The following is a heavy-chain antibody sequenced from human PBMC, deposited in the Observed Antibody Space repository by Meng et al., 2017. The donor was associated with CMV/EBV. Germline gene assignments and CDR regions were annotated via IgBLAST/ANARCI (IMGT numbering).Heavy chain of an antibody. D-gene: IGHD6-6*01. CDR1: GFTFSNYG. Sequence: GESLKIPRAASGFTFSNYGMHWVRQAPGKGPEWVAVIWYDGSDKYYADSVKGRFTIPRDNSKNTLYLQMNSLRAEDTAVDYCAKDRSSSVSFWFDPWGQGTLVTVSS. J-gene: IGHJ5*02. V-gene: IGHV3-33*06. CDR2: IWYDGSDK. CDR3: AKDRSSSVSFWFDP.